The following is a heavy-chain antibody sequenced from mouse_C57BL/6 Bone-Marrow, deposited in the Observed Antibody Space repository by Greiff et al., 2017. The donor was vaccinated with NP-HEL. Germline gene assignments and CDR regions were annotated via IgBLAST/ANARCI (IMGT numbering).Heavy chain of an antibody. V-gene: IGHV1-81*01. CDR3: ARLNDYDSWFAY. J-gene: IGHJ3*01. CDR1: GYTFTSYG. Sequence: VQLQQSGAELARPGASVKLSCKASGYTFTSYGISWVKQRTGQGLEWIGEIYPRSGNTYYNEKFKGKATLTADKSSSTAYMELRCLTSEDSAVYFCARLNDYDSWFAYWGQGTLVTVSA. CDR2: IYPRSGNT. D-gene: IGHD2-4*01.